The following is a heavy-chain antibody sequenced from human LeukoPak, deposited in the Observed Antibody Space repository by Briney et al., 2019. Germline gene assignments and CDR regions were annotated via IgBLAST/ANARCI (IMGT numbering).Heavy chain of an antibody. V-gene: IGHV3-20*04. J-gene: IGHJ6*03. CDR3: ARDQAAIFGAGYYYYMDV. D-gene: IGHD3-3*01. CDR2: INWNGGST. Sequence: PGGSLRLSCEASGFTFDDYGMSWVRQAPGKGLEWVSGINWNGGSTGYADSVKGRFTISRDNAKNSLYLQMNSLRAEDTALYYCARDQAAIFGAGYYYYMDVWGKGTTVTVSS. CDR1: GFTFDDYG.